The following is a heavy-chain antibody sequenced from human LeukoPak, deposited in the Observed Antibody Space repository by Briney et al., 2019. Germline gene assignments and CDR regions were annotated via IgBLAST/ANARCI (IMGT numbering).Heavy chain of an antibody. J-gene: IGHJ6*02. Sequence: GASVKVSCKASGGTFSSYAISWVRQAPGQGLEWMGGIIPIFGTANYAQKFQGRVTITADESTSTAYMELSSLRSEDTAVCYCARTLPMTTVVTQVVYYYYGMDVWGQGTTVTVSS. CDR3: ARTLPMTTVVTQVVYYYYGMDV. D-gene: IGHD4-23*01. CDR1: GGTFSSYA. V-gene: IGHV1-69*13. CDR2: IIPIFGTA.